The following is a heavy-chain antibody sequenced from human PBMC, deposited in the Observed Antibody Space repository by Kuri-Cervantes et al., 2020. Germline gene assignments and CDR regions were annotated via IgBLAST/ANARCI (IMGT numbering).Heavy chain of an antibody. CDR1: GFTFSSYG. J-gene: IGHJ6*02. Sequence: LSLTCAASGFTFSSYGMHWVRQAPGKGLEWVAVIWYDGSNKYYADSVKGRFTISRDNSKNTLYLQMNSLRAEDTAVYYFAGPHPGIAAAPPLCMDVWGQGITVTVSS. CDR2: IWYDGSNK. D-gene: IGHD6-13*01. V-gene: IGHV3-33*01. CDR3: AGPHPGIAAAPPLCMDV.